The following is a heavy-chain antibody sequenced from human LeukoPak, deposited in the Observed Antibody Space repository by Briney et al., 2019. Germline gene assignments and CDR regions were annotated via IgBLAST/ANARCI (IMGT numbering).Heavy chain of an antibody. V-gene: IGHV5-51*01. CDR3: ARHGSTYYDILTGYSPPGMDV. CDR2: IYPGDSDT. D-gene: IGHD3-9*01. CDR1: GYSFTSYW. J-gene: IGHJ6*02. Sequence: GESLKISCKGSGYSFTSYWIGWVRQMPEKGLEWMGIIYPGDSDTRYSPSFQGQVTISADKSISTAYLQWSSLKASDTAMYHCARHGSTYYDILTGYSPPGMDVWGQGTTVTVSS.